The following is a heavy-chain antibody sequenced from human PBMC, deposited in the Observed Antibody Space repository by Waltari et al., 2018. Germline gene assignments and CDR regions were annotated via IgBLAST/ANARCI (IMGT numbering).Heavy chain of an antibody. CDR3: ARDRGRVLYLDT. Sequence: WWSWVRQSPQKVLVLIGQVLTSGRTNYGPSFASRVTVSIDTSNNVVSLRVTSATAADTAVYFCARDRGRVLYLDTWGPGTLVTVSP. D-gene: IGHD2-15*01. CDR2: VLTSGRT. J-gene: IGHJ5*02. V-gene: IGHV4-4*01. CDR1: W.